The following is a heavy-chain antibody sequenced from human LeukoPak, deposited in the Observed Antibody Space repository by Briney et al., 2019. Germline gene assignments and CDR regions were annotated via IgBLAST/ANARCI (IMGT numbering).Heavy chain of an antibody. D-gene: IGHD2-15*01. V-gene: IGHV4-39*01. CDR1: GASISRTTYY. CDR3: ARFGRVVAAATPWFDP. Sequence: PSETLSLTCSVSGASISRTTYYWGWIRQPPGKGLEWIGSVFYTGTAYYNPSLKSRVTISVDTSKNQFSLKLSSVTAADTAVYYCARFGRVVAAATPWFDPWGQGTLVTVSS. J-gene: IGHJ5*02. CDR2: VFYTGTA.